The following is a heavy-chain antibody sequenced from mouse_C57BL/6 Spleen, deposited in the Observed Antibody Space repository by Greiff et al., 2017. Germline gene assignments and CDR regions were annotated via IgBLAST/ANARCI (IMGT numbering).Heavy chain of an antibody. V-gene: IGHV1-80*01. CDR3: ATYYGSSYDAMDY. CDR2: ISPGDGDT. Sequence: VQVVASGAELVKPGASVKISCKASGYAFSSYWMNWVKQRPGKGLEWIGQISPGDGDTNYNGKFKGKATLTADKSSRTAYMQLSSLTSEDSAVYFCATYYGSSYDAMDYWGQGTSVTVSS. CDR1: GYAFSSYW. D-gene: IGHD1-1*01. J-gene: IGHJ4*01.